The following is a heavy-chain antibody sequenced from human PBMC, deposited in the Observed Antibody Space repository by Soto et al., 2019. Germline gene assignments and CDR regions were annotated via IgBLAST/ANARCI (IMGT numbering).Heavy chain of an antibody. CDR3: ARDRCDTPSCYECDY. V-gene: IGHV1-46*01. CDR2: INPSGGTT. CDR1: GYTFTSHY. J-gene: IGHJ4*02. Sequence: QVQLVQSGAEVKKSGASVKVSCKASGYTFTSHYMHWVRQAPGQGLEWMGIINPSGGTTRFAQKFPGRVPLTRDTSTNTVYMELRSLRSDDTAVYYCARDRCDTPSCYECDYWGQGTLVTVSS. D-gene: IGHD2-2*01.